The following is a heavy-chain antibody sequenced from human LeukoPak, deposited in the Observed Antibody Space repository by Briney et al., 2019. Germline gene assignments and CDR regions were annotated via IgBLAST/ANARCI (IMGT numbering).Heavy chain of an antibody. Sequence: SETLSLTCTVSGGSITLDYWTWLRHPPGKGLEWIGYIAYNGITNYNPSLTSRLTISRDTSKNQFSLRLSSVTAADTAVYYCARERHGHPFDSWGQGTMVTVSS. J-gene: IGHJ4*02. V-gene: IGHV4-59*01. CDR2: IAYNGIT. CDR1: GGSITLDY. CDR3: ARERHGHPFDS.